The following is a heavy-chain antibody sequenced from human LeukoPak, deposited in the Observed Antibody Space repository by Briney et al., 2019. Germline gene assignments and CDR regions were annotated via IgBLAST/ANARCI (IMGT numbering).Heavy chain of an antibody. CDR1: GFTFPSYS. V-gene: IGHV3-48*01. D-gene: IGHD6-19*01. Sequence: GGSLRLSCAASGFTFPSYSMNWVRQAPGKGLEWISYIGKSSNTIYYADSVKGRFTISRDNSKNTLYLQMNSLRAEDTAVYYCARGGIIAVAGSDAFDIWGQGTMVTVSS. J-gene: IGHJ3*02. CDR3: ARGGIIAVAGSDAFDI. CDR2: IGKSSNTI.